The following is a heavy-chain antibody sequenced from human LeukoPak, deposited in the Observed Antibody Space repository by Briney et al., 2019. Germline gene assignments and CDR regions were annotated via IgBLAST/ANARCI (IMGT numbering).Heavy chain of an antibody. D-gene: IGHD5-24*01. Sequence: PSETLSLTCAVYGGSFSGYYWSWIRQPPGKGLEWIGEINHSGSTNYNPSLKSRVTISVDTSKNQFSLKLSSVTAADTAVYYCARRDGYKIDYRGQGTLVTVSS. J-gene: IGHJ4*02. CDR2: INHSGST. V-gene: IGHV4-34*01. CDR3: ARRDGYKIDY. CDR1: GGSFSGYY.